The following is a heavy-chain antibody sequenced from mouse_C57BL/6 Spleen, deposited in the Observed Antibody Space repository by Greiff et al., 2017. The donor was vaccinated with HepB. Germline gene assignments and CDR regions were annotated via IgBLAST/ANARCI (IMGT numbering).Heavy chain of an antibody. CDR2: ISYDGSN. J-gene: IGHJ2*01. D-gene: IGHD4-1*01. CDR3: ARGWD. V-gene: IGHV3-6*01. CDR1: GYSITSGYY. Sequence: EVQLQQSGPGLVKPSQSLSLTCSVTGYSITSGYYWNWIRQFPGNKLEWMGYISYDGSNNYNPSLKNRISITRDTSKNQFFLKLNSVTTEDTATYYCARGWDWGQGTTLTVSS.